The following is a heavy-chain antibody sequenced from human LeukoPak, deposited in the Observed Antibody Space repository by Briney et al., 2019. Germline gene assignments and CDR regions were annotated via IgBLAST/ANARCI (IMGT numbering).Heavy chain of an antibody. Sequence: GASVKVSCKASGYTFTRHYMHWVRQAPGQGLEWMGFINPSGGSTNYAQKFQGRVTMTGDMSTSTVYMELSSLRSEDTAVYYCATLCYYDTNAYDYWGQGTLVTVSS. CDR2: INPSGGST. V-gene: IGHV1-46*01. J-gene: IGHJ4*02. CDR1: GYTFTRHY. CDR3: ATLCYYDTNAYDY. D-gene: IGHD3-22*01.